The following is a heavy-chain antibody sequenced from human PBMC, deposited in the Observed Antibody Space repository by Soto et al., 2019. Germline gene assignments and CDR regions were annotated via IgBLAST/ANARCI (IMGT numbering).Heavy chain of an antibody. CDR1: GGTFSSYA. D-gene: IGHD3-22*01. V-gene: IGHV1-69*01. CDR2: IIPIFGTA. J-gene: IGHJ3*02. CDR3: ASGYYDSSGYYYLFAFDI. Sequence: QVQLVQSGAEVKKPGSSVKVSCKASGGTFSSYAISWVRQAPGQGLEWMGGIIPIFGTANYAQKFQGRVTINADESTSTAYMELSSLRSEDTAVYYCASGYYDSSGYYYLFAFDIWGQGTMVTVSS.